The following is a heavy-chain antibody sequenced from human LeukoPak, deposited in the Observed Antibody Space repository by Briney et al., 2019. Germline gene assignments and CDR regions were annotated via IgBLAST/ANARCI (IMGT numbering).Heavy chain of an antibody. J-gene: IGHJ4*02. CDR3: ARVRYTAMVTIFDY. CDR2: IYYSGST. D-gene: IGHD5-18*01. Sequence: SQTLSLTCTVSGASISSGGYYWSWIRQPPGKGLEWIGYIYYSGSTNYNPSLKSRVTISVDTSKNQFSLKLSSVTAADTAVYYCARVRYTAMVTIFDYWGQGTLVTVSS. V-gene: IGHV4-61*08. CDR1: GASISSGGYY.